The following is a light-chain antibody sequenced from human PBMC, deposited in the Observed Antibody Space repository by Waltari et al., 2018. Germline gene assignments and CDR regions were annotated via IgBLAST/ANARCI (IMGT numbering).Light chain of an antibody. V-gene: IGLV2-23*01. J-gene: IGLJ1*01. CDR1: NSDVVTYNL. Sequence: QSALTQPASVSGSPGQSITTSCTGTNSDVVTYNLVSWYQQPPGEAPKLLIYEATKRPSGVSNRFSASKSGNTASLTISGLQVEDEADYYCCSYATIGTLYVFGTGTKVTVL. CDR2: EAT. CDR3: CSYATIGTLYV.